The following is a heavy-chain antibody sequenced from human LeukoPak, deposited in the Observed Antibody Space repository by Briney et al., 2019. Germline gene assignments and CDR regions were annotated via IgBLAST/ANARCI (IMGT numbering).Heavy chain of an antibody. CDR2: IYYSGST. CDR1: GGSISSYY. CDR3: AREQGNRVWFGELIFDY. J-gene: IGHJ4*02. V-gene: IGHV4-59*12. Sequence: SETLSLTCTVSGGSISSYYWSWIRQPPGKGLEWIGYIYYSGSTNYNPSLKNRVTISVDTSKNQFSLQLNSVTPEDTAVYYCAREQGNRVWFGELIFDYWGQGTLVTVSS. D-gene: IGHD3-10*01.